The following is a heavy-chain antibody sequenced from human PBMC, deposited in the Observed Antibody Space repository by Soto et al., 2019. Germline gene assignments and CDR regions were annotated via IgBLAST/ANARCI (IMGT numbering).Heavy chain of an antibody. Sequence: GGSLRLSCAASAFTFNSYAMSWVRQAPGKGLEWVSAISGSGGSTYYADSVKGRFTISRDNSKNTLYLQMNSLRAEDTAVYYCAKDRDFLGITVTYFDYWGQGTLVTVS. CDR3: AKDRDFLGITVTYFDY. V-gene: IGHV3-23*01. CDR1: AFTFNSYA. CDR2: ISGSGGST. D-gene: IGHD4-17*01. J-gene: IGHJ4*02.